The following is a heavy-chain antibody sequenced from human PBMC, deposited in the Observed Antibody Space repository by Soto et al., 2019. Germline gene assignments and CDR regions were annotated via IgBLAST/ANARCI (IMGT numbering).Heavy chain of an antibody. V-gene: IGHV3-23*01. D-gene: IGHD2-2*01. J-gene: IGHJ6*02. CDR2: FSGSGGNI. CDR1: VFTFSTHA. Sequence: GGSLRLSCLASVFTFSTHAMSCVRQAPGKGLEWVSTFSGSGGNIYYAESVKGRLTISRDDSKNTLYLQMNSLRVEDTAVYYCAKDPPWTVGPLAMDVWGQGTTVTVSS. CDR3: AKDPPWTVGPLAMDV.